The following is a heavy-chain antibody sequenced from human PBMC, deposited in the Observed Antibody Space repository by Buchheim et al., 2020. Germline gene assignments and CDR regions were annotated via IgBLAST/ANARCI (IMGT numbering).Heavy chain of an antibody. D-gene: IGHD6-19*01. Sequence: VQLVESGGGLVQPGGSLRLSCAASGFQFNTCAMHWVRQAPGKGLEWVAMIWSDENNKYYGDSVKGRFSISRDNSKNMVYLQMNSLRVEDTALYYCVRDLPYSGWSFDHWGQGAL. CDR2: IWSDENNK. J-gene: IGHJ4*02. CDR1: GFQFNTCA. V-gene: IGHV3-33*01. CDR3: VRDLPYSGWSFDH.